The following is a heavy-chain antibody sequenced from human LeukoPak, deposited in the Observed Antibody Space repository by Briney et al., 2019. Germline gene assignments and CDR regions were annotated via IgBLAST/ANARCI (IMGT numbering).Heavy chain of an antibody. J-gene: IGHJ6*02. CDR3: ARDSVHAGDIAAAGNYYYYYGMDV. D-gene: IGHD6-13*01. CDR1: GGXFSSYA. Sequence: ASVKVSCKASGGXFSSYAISWVRQAPGQGLEWMGWIIPIFGTANYAQKFQGKARITADESTSTAYMELSSLRSEDTAVYYCARDSVHAGDIAAAGNYYYYYGMDVWGQGTTVTVSS. CDR2: IIPIFGTA. V-gene: IGHV1-69*13.